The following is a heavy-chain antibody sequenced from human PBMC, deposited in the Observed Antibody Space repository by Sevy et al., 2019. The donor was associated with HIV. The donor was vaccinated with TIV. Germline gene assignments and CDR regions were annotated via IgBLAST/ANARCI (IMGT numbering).Heavy chain of an antibody. CDR1: GGSISSSSYY. D-gene: IGHD2-15*01. Sequence: SETLSLTCTVSGGSISSSSYYWGWIRQPPGKGLEWIGSIYYSGSSYYNPSLKSRVTISVDTSKNQFSLKLSSVTAADTAVYYCARNRGYCSGGSCYSLVRFYYFDYWGQGTLVTVYS. CDR2: IYYSGSS. CDR3: ARNRGYCSGGSCYSLVRFYYFDY. V-gene: IGHV4-39*01. J-gene: IGHJ4*02.